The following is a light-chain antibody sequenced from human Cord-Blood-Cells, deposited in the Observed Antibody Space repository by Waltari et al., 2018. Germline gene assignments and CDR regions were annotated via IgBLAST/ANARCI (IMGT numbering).Light chain of an antibody. CDR3: QQRSNWPPIFT. V-gene: IGKV3-11*01. CDR2: DAS. Sequence: EIVLTQSPATLSLSPGERATLSCRASQSVSSYLAWYQQKPGQDPRLLIYDASNSATGIPARVSGRVSGTYFTLTISSLEPEDFAVYYCQQRSNWPPIFTFGPGTKVDIK. J-gene: IGKJ3*01. CDR1: QSVSSY.